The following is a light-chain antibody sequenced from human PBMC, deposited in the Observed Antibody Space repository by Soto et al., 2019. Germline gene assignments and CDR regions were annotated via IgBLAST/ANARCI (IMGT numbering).Light chain of an antibody. CDR1: QSINNY. CDR2: AAS. V-gene: IGKV1-39*01. Sequence: DVQFSQSPSSLSSSVPERFTITCGARQSINNYLNWYRQKPGKAPKLLVYAASTLQDGVPSRFSGSGSGTDFTLTISRLQPEDFAVYYCQQSYSSWLTFGGGTKVDI. CDR3: QQSYSSWLT. J-gene: IGKJ4*01.